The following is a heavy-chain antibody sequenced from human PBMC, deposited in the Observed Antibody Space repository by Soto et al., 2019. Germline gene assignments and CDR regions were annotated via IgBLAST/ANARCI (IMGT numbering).Heavy chain of an antibody. D-gene: IGHD2-15*01. CDR1: GGSISSGGYY. CDR3: ARSTKGPGYSVAFDI. Sequence: SETLSLTCTVSGGSISSGGYYWSWIRQHPGKGLEWIGYIYYSGSTYYNPSLKSRVTISVDTSKNQFSLKLSSVTAADTAVYYCARSTKGPGYSVAFDIWGQGTMVTVSS. CDR2: IYYSGST. J-gene: IGHJ3*02. V-gene: IGHV4-31*03.